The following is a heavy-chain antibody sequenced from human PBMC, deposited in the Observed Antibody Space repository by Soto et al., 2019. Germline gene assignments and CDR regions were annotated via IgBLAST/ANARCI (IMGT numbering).Heavy chain of an antibody. V-gene: IGHV4-34*01. J-gene: IGHJ6*02. CDR3: ARGGPPTASHYYYYYGMDV. CDR2: INHSGST. CDR1: GGSFSGYY. D-gene: IGHD2-21*02. Sequence: QVQLQQWGAGLLKPSETLSLTCAVYGGSFSGYYWSWIRQPPGKGLEWIGEINHSGSTNYNPSLKSRVTISVDTSKNQFSLKLSSVTAADTAVYYCARGGPPTASHYYYYYGMDVWGQGTTVTVSS.